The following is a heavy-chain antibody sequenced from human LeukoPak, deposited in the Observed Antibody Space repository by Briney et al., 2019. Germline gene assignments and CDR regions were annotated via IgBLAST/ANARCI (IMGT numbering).Heavy chain of an antibody. D-gene: IGHD3-22*01. V-gene: IGHV4-4*07. J-gene: IGHJ5*02. CDR2: IYPTGST. CDR3: ARDDGSSGHKWFDP. Sequence: PSETLSLTCTVSGGSISNYFWSWIRQPAGKGLEWIGRIYPTGSTNFNPSLQSRVTMSVDTSKNQFSLRLSSVTAADTAVYFCARDDGSSGHKWFDPWGQGTLAIVSS. CDR1: GGSISNYF.